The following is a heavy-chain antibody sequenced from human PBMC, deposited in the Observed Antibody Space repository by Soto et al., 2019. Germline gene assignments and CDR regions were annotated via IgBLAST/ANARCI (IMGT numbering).Heavy chain of an antibody. Sequence: GESLKISCKGSGYSFTSYWIGWVRQMPGKGLEWMGIIYPGDSDTRYSPSFQGQVTISADKSISTAYQQWSSLKASDTAMYYCARPRYNWNYPDAFDIWGQGTMVTVSS. CDR3: ARPRYNWNYPDAFDI. V-gene: IGHV5-51*01. J-gene: IGHJ3*02. CDR2: IYPGDSDT. D-gene: IGHD1-7*01. CDR1: GYSFTSYW.